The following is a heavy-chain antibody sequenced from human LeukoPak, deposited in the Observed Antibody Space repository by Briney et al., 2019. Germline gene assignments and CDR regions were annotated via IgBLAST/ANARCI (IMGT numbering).Heavy chain of an antibody. CDR1: GFTFSSYA. CDR3: AKGGHSVIVVKIDY. CDR2: TSVSSDST. D-gene: IGHD3-22*01. V-gene: IGHV3-23*01. Sequence: GGSLRLSCAASGFTFSSYAMSWLRQAPGKGLEWVSSTSVSSDSTYYADSVKGRFTISRDNSKNTLYLQMNSLRAEDTAVYYCAKGGHSVIVVKIDYWGQGPLVTVSS. J-gene: IGHJ4*02.